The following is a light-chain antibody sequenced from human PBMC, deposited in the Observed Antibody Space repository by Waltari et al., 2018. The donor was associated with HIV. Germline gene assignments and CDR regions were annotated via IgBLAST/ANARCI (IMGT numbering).Light chain of an antibody. CDR3: QQSYSTPLFT. CDR1: QSISSY. CDR2: AAS. Sequence: DIQMTQSPSSLSASVGDRVTITCRASQSISSYLNWYQQKPGKAPKLLIYAASSLQSGVPSRFSGIGSGTEFTLTISSLQPEDFATYYCQQSYSTPLFTFGPGTKVDIK. V-gene: IGKV1-39*01. J-gene: IGKJ3*01.